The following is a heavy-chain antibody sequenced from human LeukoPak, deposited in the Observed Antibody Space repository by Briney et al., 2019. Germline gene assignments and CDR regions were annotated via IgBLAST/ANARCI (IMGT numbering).Heavy chain of an antibody. CDR1: GFTFSSYG. J-gene: IGHJ4*02. CDR3: ARDQSDIAAAGTFDY. V-gene: IGHV3-33*01. Sequence: SGRSLRLSCAASGFTFSSYGMHWVRQAPGKGLERVAVIWYDGSNKYYADSVKGRFTISRDNSKNTLYLQMNSLRAEDTAVYYCARDQSDIAAAGTFDYWGQGTLVTVSS. D-gene: IGHD6-13*01. CDR2: IWYDGSNK.